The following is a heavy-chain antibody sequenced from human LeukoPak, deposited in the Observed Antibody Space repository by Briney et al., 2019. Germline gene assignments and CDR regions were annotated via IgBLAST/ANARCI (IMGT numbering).Heavy chain of an antibody. CDR2: ISSSSSPI. V-gene: IGHV3-48*04. D-gene: IGHD1-26*01. Sequence: PGGSLRLSCAASGFTFSSYSMNWVRQAPGKGLEWVSYISSSSSPIYYTDSVMGRFTISRDNAKNSLYLQMNSLRAEDTALYYCAKDISRGARGPFDYWGQGTLVTVSS. J-gene: IGHJ4*02. CDR1: GFTFSSYS. CDR3: AKDISRGARGPFDY.